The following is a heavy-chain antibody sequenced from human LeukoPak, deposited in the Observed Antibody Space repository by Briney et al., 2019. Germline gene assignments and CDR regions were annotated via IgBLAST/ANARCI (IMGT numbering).Heavy chain of an antibody. CDR3: ARLPFSSSWQPEGAFDI. CDR2: INPSGGST. Sequence: GASVKVSCKASGYTFTSYYMHWVRQAPGQGLEWMGIINPSGGSTSYAQKFQGRVTMTRDMSTSTVYMELSSLRSEDTAVYYCARLPFSSSWQPEGAFDIWGQGTMVTVSS. J-gene: IGHJ3*02. D-gene: IGHD6-13*01. V-gene: IGHV1-46*01. CDR1: GYTFTSYY.